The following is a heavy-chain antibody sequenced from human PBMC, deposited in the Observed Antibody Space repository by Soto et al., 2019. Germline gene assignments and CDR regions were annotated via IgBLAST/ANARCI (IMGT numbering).Heavy chain of an antibody. CDR3: ARAGRGYCSGGSCYSGLHGMDV. V-gene: IGHV4-4*02. CDR2: IYHSGST. CDR1: GGYISSSSW. Sequence: SETLSLTSAVSGGYISSSSWWSWVRQPPGKGLEWIGEIYHSGSTNYNPSLKSRVTISVDKSKNQFSLKLSSVTAADTAVYYCARAGRGYCSGGSCYSGLHGMDVWGQGTTVTVS. D-gene: IGHD2-15*01. J-gene: IGHJ6*02.